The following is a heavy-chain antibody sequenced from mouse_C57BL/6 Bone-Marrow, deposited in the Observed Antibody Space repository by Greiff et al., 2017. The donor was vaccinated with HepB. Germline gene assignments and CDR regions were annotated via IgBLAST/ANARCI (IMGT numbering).Heavy chain of an antibody. Sequence: VKLQESGPELVKPGASVKISCKASGYAFSSSWMNWVKQRPGKGLEWIGRIYPGDGDTNYNGKFKGKATLTADKSSSTAYMQLSSLTSEDSAVYFCVTGVNYWGQGTTLTVSS. CDR2: IYPGDGDT. D-gene: IGHD2-12*01. V-gene: IGHV1-82*01. CDR3: VTGVNY. J-gene: IGHJ2*01. CDR1: GYAFSSSW.